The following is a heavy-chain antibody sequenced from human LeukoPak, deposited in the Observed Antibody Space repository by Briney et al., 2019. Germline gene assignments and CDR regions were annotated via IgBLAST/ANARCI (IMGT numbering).Heavy chain of an antibody. Sequence: SETLSLTCTVSGGSISSSSYYWGWIRQPPGKGLEWIGSIYYSGSTYYNPSLKSRVTISVDTSKNQFSLKLSSVTAADTAVYYCARGERQTMVRGINYYYYMDVWGKGTTVTVSS. CDR1: GGSISSSSYY. CDR2: IYYSGST. J-gene: IGHJ6*03. D-gene: IGHD3-10*01. V-gene: IGHV4-39*07. CDR3: ARGERQTMVRGINYYYYMDV.